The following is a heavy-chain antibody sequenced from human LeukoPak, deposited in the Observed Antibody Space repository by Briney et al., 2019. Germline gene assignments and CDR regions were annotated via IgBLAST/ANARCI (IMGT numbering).Heavy chain of an antibody. J-gene: IGHJ6*02. CDR2: INHSGST. V-gene: IGHV4-34*01. Sequence: SETLSLTCAVYGGSFSGYYWSWIRQPPGKGLEWIGEINHSGSTNYNPSLKSRVTISVDTSKNQYSLKLSSVTAADTAVYYCARGRVVVVAASYYYGMDVWGQGTTVTVSS. D-gene: IGHD2-15*01. CDR1: GGSFSGYY. CDR3: ARGRVVVVAASYYYGMDV.